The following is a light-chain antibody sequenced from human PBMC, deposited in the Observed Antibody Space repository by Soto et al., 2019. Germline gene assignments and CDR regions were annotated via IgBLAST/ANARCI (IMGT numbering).Light chain of an antibody. J-gene: IGLJ1*01. CDR1: SSNVGNYDY. CDR2: DVS. Sequence: QSVLTQPASVSGSPGQSITISCTGTSSNVGNYDYVSWYQQHPGKVPKLMIYDVSNRPSGVSNRFSGSKSGTTASLTISGLQAEDEADYYCISFTTRATYVFGTGTKATVL. CDR3: ISFTTRATYV. V-gene: IGLV2-14*01.